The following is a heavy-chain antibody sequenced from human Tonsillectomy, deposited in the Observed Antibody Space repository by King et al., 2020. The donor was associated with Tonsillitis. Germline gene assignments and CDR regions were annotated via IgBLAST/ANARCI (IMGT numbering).Heavy chain of an antibody. CDR1: GFTFSSYA. Sequence: VQLVESGGGVVQPGTSLRLSCAASGFTFSSYAMHWVRQAPGKGLEWVAAVSYDGSNKYHADSVKGRFTISRDNSKKTLYQQMNSLRAEDTAVYYCAGFDSGGYYGGFDYWGQGTLVTVSS. J-gene: IGHJ4*02. CDR2: VSYDGSNK. D-gene: IGHD3-22*01. V-gene: IGHV3-30-3*01. CDR3: AGFDSGGYYGGFDY.